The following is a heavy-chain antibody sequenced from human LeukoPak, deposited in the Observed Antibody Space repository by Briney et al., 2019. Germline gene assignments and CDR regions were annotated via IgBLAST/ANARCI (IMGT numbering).Heavy chain of an antibody. V-gene: IGHV4-39*07. CDR2: IYYSGST. J-gene: IGHJ4*02. D-gene: IGHD3-10*01. Sequence: SETLSLTCTVSGGSISSSSYYWGWIRQPPGKGLEWIGSIYYSGSTYYSPSLKSRVTISVDTSKNQFSLKLSSVTAADTAVYYCARGRFQGRYFDYWGQGTLVTVSS. CDR1: GGSISSSSYY. CDR3: ARGRFQGRYFDY.